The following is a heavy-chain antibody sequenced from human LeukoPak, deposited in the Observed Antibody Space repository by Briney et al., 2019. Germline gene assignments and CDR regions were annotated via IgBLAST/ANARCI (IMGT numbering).Heavy chain of an antibody. CDR2: ISGRSNNT. CDR1: GFIFSNYA. V-gene: IGHV3-23*01. D-gene: IGHD3-9*01. Sequence: GGSLRLSCAASGFIFSNYAMYWVRQAPGKGLEWVSAISGRSNNTYYADSVKGRFTISRDSSKNTLYLQMNSLRAEDTAVYYCAKWGDYDVLTGYYVSDYWGQGTLVTVSS. J-gene: IGHJ4*02. CDR3: AKWGDYDVLTGYYVSDY.